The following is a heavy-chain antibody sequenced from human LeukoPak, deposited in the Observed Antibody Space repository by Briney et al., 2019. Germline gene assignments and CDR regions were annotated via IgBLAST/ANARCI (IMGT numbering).Heavy chain of an antibody. Sequence: VGSLRLSCAASGFTFSSYWMHWVRQAPGKGLVWVSRINSDGSSTSYADSVKGRFTISRDNAKNTLYLQMNSLRAEDTAVYYCARGGRYFDWLPGLDAFDIWGQGTMVTVSS. J-gene: IGHJ3*02. V-gene: IGHV3-74*01. D-gene: IGHD3-9*01. CDR3: ARGGRYFDWLPGLDAFDI. CDR1: GFTFSSYW. CDR2: INSDGSST.